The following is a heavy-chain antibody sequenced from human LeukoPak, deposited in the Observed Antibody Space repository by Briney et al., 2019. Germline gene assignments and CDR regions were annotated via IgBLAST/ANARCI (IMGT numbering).Heavy chain of an antibody. Sequence: GGSLRLSCAASGFTFSDYYMSWIRQAPGKGLEWVSYISSSGSTIYYADSVKGRFTISRDNSKNTLYLQMNSLRAEDTAVYYCAKNGYYDSSGPSPPLGYWGQGTLVTVSS. CDR2: ISSSGSTI. CDR1: GFTFSDYY. D-gene: IGHD3-22*01. CDR3: AKNGYYDSSGPSPPLGY. J-gene: IGHJ4*02. V-gene: IGHV3-11*01.